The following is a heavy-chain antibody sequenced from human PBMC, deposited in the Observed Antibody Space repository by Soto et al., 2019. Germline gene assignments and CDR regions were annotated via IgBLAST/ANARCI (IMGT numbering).Heavy chain of an antibody. V-gene: IGHV4-31*03. CDR2: VSNTGRT. Sequence: SETLSLTCPVSGGSISSDCNFWSWLRQLGGRGLERIGDVSNTGRTYYSTSPMSRLTISLEAYKNLCTLRLSAVTAEGTAVYSCGSGYFYRSPYWFDPWGQGTLVTVSS. D-gene: IGHD3-22*01. CDR1: GGSISSDCNF. CDR3: GSGYFYRSPYWFDP. J-gene: IGHJ5*02.